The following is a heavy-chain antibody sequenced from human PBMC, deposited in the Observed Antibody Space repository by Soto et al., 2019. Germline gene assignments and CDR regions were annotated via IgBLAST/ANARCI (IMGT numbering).Heavy chain of an antibody. Sequence: KVSCKASGYTFTGYYMHWVRQAPGQGLEWMGWINPNSGGTNYAQKFQGRVTMTRDTSISTAYMELSRLRSDDTAVYYCASDSPYSSSWYRDYYYGMDVWGQGTTVTVSS. CDR3: ASDSPYSSSWYRDYYYGMDV. V-gene: IGHV1-2*02. D-gene: IGHD6-13*01. CDR1: GYTFTGYY. J-gene: IGHJ6*02. CDR2: INPNSGGT.